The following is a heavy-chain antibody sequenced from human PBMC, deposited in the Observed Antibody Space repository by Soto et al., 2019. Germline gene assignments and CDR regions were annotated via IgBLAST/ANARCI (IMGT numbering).Heavy chain of an antibody. CDR2: FYLADGT. CDR3: ATWLLREHAFDI. D-gene: IGHD2-15*01. Sequence: GGSLRLSCAGSGFIVNGKKYITWVRQAPGKGLDWVSGFYLADGTYYADSVKGRFTVSIDSSKNTVYLQMNNLSPEDTAVYYCATWLLREHAFDIWGLGTMVTGS. V-gene: IGHV3-53*01. CDR1: GFIVNGKKY. J-gene: IGHJ3*02.